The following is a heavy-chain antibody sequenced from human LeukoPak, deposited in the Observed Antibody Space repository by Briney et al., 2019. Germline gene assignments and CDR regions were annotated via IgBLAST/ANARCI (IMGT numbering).Heavy chain of an antibody. Sequence: GGSLRLSCAASGFTLSSYNMNWVRQAPGKGLEWVSSISSSSSYIYYADSVKGRFTISRDNAKNSLYLQMNSLRAEDTAVYYCAREIILGGLGYWGQGTLVTVSS. V-gene: IGHV3-21*01. CDR2: ISSSSSYI. D-gene: IGHD3-10*01. J-gene: IGHJ4*02. CDR1: GFTLSSYN. CDR3: AREIILGGLGY.